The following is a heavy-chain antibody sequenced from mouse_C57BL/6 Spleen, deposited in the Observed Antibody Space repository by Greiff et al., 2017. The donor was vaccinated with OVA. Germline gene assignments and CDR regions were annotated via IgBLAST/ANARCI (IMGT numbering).Heavy chain of an antibody. D-gene: IGHD4-1*01. Sequence: DVKLVESEGGLVQPGSSMKLSCTASGFTFSDYYMAWVRQVPEKGLEWVANINYDGSSTYYLDSLKSRFIISRDNAKNILYLQMSSLKSEDTATYYCARGRTGTGFDYWGQGTTLTVSS. CDR3: ARGRTGTGFDY. V-gene: IGHV5-16*01. CDR1: GFTFSDYY. J-gene: IGHJ2*01. CDR2: INYDGSST.